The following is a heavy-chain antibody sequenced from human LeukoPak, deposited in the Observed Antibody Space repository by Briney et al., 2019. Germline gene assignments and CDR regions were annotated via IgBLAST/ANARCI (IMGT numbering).Heavy chain of an antibody. D-gene: IGHD3-22*01. CDR2: IYYSGST. J-gene: IGHJ4*02. CDR1: GGSISSYY. V-gene: IGHV4-59*08. CDR3: ARSPYYYDSSGYYYGGSFDY. Sequence: PSETLSLTCTVSGGSISSYYWSWIRQPPGKGLEWIGYIYYSGSTNYNPSLKSRVTISVDTSKNQFSLKLSSVTAADTAVYYCARSPYYYDSSGYYYGGSFDYWGQGTLVTVSS.